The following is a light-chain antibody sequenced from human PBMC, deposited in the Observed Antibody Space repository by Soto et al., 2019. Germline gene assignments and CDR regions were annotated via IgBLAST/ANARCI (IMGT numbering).Light chain of an antibody. CDR2: DDN. J-gene: IGLJ2*01. CDR1: SSNIGGNS. CDR3: GAWDSSLSGGV. Sequence: QSVMTQPPSVSAAPGQKVTISCSGSSSNIGGNSVSWYQQLPGTAPKLLIYDDNKRPSGIPDRFSGSKSGTSATLGITGFQTGDEADYYCGAWDSSLSGGVFGGGTKLTVL. V-gene: IGLV1-51*01.